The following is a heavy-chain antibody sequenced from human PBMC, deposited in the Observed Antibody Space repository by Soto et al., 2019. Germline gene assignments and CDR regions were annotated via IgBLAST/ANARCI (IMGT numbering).Heavy chain of an antibody. V-gene: IGHV1-46*01. CDR2: INPDGGST. Sequence: QVQLVQSGAEVKKPGASVMLSCNASGYTFTSYYMHWVRQAPGQGLEWMGIINPDGGSTRYAQKFQGRVTMTRDTSTRTFHMELSSLRSEDTAMYYCAKAPRGGVIITTYSAHIDYWGQGTLVTVSS. CDR3: AKAPRGGVIITTYSAHIDY. J-gene: IGHJ4*02. D-gene: IGHD3-3*01. CDR1: GYTFTSYY.